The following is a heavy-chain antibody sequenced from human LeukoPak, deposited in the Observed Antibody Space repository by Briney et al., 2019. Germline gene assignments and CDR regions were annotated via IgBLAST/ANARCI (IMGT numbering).Heavy chain of an antibody. CDR1: GFTFSSHA. D-gene: IGHD3-22*01. J-gene: IGHJ4*02. V-gene: IGHV3-30-3*01. CDR3: ARDFHYYDSSGAFDY. CDR2: ISYDGSNK. Sequence: GGSLRLSCAASGFTFSSHAMHWVRQAPGKGPEWVAVISYDGSNKYYADSVKGRFTISRDNSKNTLYLQMNSLRAEDTAVYYCARDFHYYDSSGAFDYWGQGTLVTVSS.